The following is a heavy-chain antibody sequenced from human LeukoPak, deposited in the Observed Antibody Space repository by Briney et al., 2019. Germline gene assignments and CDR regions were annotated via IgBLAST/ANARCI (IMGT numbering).Heavy chain of an antibody. J-gene: IGHJ4*02. V-gene: IGHV1-69*01. D-gene: IGHD5-24*01. Sequence: SVKVSCKASGGTFSSYAISWVRQAPGQGLEWMGGIIPILGTANYAQKFQGRVTITADESTSTAYMELSSLRSEDTAVYYCARGSKEDGYPWGDYWGQGTLVTVSS. CDR1: GGTFSSYA. CDR2: IIPILGTA. CDR3: ARGSKEDGYPWGDY.